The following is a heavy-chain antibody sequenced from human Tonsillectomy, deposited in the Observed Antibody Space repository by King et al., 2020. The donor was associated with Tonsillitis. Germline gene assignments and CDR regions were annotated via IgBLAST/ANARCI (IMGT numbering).Heavy chain of an antibody. CDR1: GGSIASSSYY. CDR2: IFFSGSP. V-gene: IGHV4-39*01. CDR3: ARVFSSGWYWGYYYYYYMDV. Sequence: QLQESGPGLVKPWETLSLTCTVSGGSIASSSYYWGWIRQPPGKGLDWIGSIFFSGSPYYNPSLKSRVTISVDTSKNQFSLKRNSVTAADTALYYCARVFSSGWYWGYYYYYYMDVWGKGTTVTVSS. J-gene: IGHJ6*03. D-gene: IGHD6-19*01.